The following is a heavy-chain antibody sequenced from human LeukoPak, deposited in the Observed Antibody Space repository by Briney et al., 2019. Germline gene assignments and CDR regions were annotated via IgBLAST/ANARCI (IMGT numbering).Heavy chain of an antibody. CDR1: GFTFSSYG. CDR3: AKYCSSTSWSSYISGFHYFDY. J-gene: IGHJ4*02. D-gene: IGHD2-2*01. CDR2: IRYDGSNK. Sequence: GGSLRLSCAASGFTFSSYGMHWVRQAPGKGLEWVAFIRYDGSNKNYADSVKGRFTISRDNSKNTLYLQMNSLRAEDTAVYYCAKYCSSTSWSSYISGFHYFDYWGQGTLVTVSS. V-gene: IGHV3-30*02.